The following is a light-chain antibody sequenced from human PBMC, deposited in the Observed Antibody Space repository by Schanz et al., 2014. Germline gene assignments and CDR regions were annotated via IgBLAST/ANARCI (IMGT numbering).Light chain of an antibody. Sequence: QSVLTQPPSASGTPGQRVTISCSGNRYNIGGNTVNWYQQLPGTAPKLLIHTNNQRPSGVPARFSGSKSGTSASLAISGLQSEDEADYYCASWDDSLNARVFGGGTKVTVL. CDR1: RYNIGGNT. CDR2: TNN. V-gene: IGLV1-44*01. CDR3: ASWDDSLNARV. J-gene: IGLJ3*02.